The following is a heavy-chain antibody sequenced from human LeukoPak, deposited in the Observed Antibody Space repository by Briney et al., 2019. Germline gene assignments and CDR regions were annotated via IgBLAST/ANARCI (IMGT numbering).Heavy chain of an antibody. CDR2: ISYDGSNK. Sequence: GRSLRLSCAASGFTFSSYAMHWVRQAPGKGLEWVAVISYDGSNKYYADSVKGRFSISRDNSKNTLYLQMNSLTAEDTAVYYCVRGWQQLGSWGRGTLVTVSS. CDR3: VRGWQQLGS. J-gene: IGHJ5*02. CDR1: GFTFSSYA. D-gene: IGHD1-1*01. V-gene: IGHV3-30-3*01.